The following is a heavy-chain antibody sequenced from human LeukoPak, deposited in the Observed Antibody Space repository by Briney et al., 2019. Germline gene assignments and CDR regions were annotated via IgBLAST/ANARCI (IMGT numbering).Heavy chain of an antibody. V-gene: IGHV3-30-3*01. J-gene: IGHJ4*02. CDR3: ARDFGAGWEEPKYSFDY. D-gene: IGHD3-10*01. CDR1: GFTFSSYP. CDR2: ISYDGSKK. Sequence: GGSLRLSCAASGFTFSSYPLHWVRQVPGKGLEWVAVISYDGSKKYYADSVKGRFTISRDNSKNTLYLQMNSLKPEDTAVYYCARDFGAGWEEPKYSFDYWGQGILVTVSS.